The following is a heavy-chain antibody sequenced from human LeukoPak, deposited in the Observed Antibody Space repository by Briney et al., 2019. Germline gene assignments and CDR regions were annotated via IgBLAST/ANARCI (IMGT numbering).Heavy chain of an antibody. CDR2: INPNSGGT. V-gene: IGHV1-2*02. J-gene: IGHJ6*03. D-gene: IGHD6-6*01. CDR1: GDTFTGYY. CDR3: ARAEHSRADSYYYYYYMDV. Sequence: ASVKVSCKASGDTFTGYYMHWVRQAPGQGLEWMGWINPNSGGTNYAQKFQGRVTMTRDTSISTAYMELSRLRSDDTAVYYCARAEHSRADSYYYYYYMDVWGKGTTVTVSS.